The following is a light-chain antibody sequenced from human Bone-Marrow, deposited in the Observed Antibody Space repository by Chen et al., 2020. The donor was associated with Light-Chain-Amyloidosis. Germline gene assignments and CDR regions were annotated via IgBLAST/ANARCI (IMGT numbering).Light chain of an antibody. J-gene: IGKJ1*01. CDR3: QQYGSSPWT. V-gene: IGKV3-20*01. Sequence: EIVLTQSPGPLSLSPGERATLSCRASQSVNSNYLAWYQQKAGQAPRLLIYRASSRATGIPDRFSGSGSETDFTRTIARLEPEDFAVYYCQQYGSSPWTFGQGTKVEIK. CDR1: QSVNSNY. CDR2: RAS.